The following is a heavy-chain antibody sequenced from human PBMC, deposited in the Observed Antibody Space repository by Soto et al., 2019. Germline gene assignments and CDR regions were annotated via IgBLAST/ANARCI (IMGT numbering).Heavy chain of an antibody. CDR2: INAGNGNT. CDR1: GYTFTSYA. Sequence: ASVKVSCKASGYTFTSYAMHWVRQAPGQRLEWMGWINAGNGNTKYSQKFQGRVTITRDTSASTAYMELSSLRSEDTAVYYCARDRGLVQYCSGGSCYGAFDICGQGTMVTVSS. D-gene: IGHD2-15*01. V-gene: IGHV1-3*01. CDR3: ARDRGLVQYCSGGSCYGAFDI. J-gene: IGHJ3*02.